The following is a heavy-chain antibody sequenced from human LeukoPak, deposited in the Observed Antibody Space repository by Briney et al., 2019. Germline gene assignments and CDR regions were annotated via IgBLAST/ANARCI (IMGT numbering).Heavy chain of an antibody. Sequence: PGGSLRLSCAASGFAFSSYAMHWVRQAPGKGLEWVAVISYDGSNKYYADSVKGRFTISRDNSKNTLYLQMNSLRAEDTAVYYCARAPTVVTPYLDYWGQGTLVTVSS. J-gene: IGHJ4*02. D-gene: IGHD4-23*01. CDR2: ISYDGSNK. CDR3: ARAPTVVTPYLDY. V-gene: IGHV3-30*01. CDR1: GFAFSSYA.